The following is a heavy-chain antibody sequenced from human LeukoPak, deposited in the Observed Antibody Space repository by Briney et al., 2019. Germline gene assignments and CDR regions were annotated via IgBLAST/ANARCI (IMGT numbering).Heavy chain of an antibody. CDR3: TTYGSGRKFDY. J-gene: IGHJ4*02. CDR1: GFSFSDAW. V-gene: IGHV3-15*04. CDR2: IESKTDGGTT. D-gene: IGHD3-10*01. Sequence: GGSHRLSCAASGFSFSDAWMSWVRQIPGKGLEWVGRIESKTDGGTTDYAAPVKGRFTISRDDSTNTLYLEMNSLKSEDTAVYYCTTYGSGRKFDYWGQGILVTVSS.